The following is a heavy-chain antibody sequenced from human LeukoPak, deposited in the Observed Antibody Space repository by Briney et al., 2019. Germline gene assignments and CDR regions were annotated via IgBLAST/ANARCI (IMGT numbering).Heavy chain of an antibody. CDR1: GGSISSYY. J-gene: IGHJ5*02. CDR3: ARDRLVVVSAAFNWFDP. D-gene: IGHD2-2*01. Sequence: PSETLSLTCTVSGGSISSYYWSWIRQPAGKGLEWIGRIYTSGSTNYNPSLKSRVTMSVDTSKNQFSLKLSSVTAADTAVYYCARDRLVVVSAAFNWFDPWGQGTLVTVSS. V-gene: IGHV4-4*07. CDR2: IYTSGST.